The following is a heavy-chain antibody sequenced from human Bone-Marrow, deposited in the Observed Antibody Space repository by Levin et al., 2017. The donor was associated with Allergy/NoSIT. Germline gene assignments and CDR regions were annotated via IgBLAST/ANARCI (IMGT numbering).Heavy chain of an antibody. Sequence: GGSLRLSCTASGLIFTDFHMIWVRQAPGKGLEWLSSISSQGTNSYYAESVKGRFTVSRDNTKNSVSLRMTTLSAEDTAVYYCARASYYFESNGNPSPFYDDYGMDVWGQGTTVIVSS. CDR3: ARASYYFESNGNPSPFYDDYGMDV. CDR2: ISSQGTNS. D-gene: IGHD3-22*01. V-gene: IGHV3-11*01. J-gene: IGHJ6*02. CDR1: GLIFTDFH.